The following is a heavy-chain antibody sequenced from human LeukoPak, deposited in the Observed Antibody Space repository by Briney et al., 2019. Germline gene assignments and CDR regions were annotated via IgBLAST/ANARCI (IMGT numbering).Heavy chain of an antibody. J-gene: IGHJ4*02. CDR1: GFTFSSYW. D-gene: IGHD6-13*01. CDR2: IKQDGSEK. Sequence: GGSLRLSCAASGFTFSSYWMSWVRQAPGKGLEWAANIKQDGSEKYYVDSVKGRFTISRDNAKNSLYLQMNSLRAEDTAVYYCAREGGSSSWAIDYWGQGTLVTVSS. CDR3: AREGGSSSWAIDY. V-gene: IGHV3-7*01.